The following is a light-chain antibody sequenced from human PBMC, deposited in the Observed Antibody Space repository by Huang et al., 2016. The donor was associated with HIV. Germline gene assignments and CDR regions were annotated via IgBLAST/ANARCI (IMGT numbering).Light chain of an antibody. V-gene: IGKV3-20*01. Sequence: EIVLTQSPGTLSLSPGERATLSCRASQSVLSNYLAWYQQKPGQAPRLLIYGASSRATGIPDRFSGSGSGTDFTLTISRLEPEDFAVYYCQQYNNLRYTFRQGTKLEIK. CDR3: QQYNNLRYT. CDR2: GAS. J-gene: IGKJ2*01. CDR1: QSVLSNY.